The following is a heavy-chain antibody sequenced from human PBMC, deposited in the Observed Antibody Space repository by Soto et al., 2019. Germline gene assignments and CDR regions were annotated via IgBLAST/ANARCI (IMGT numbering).Heavy chain of an antibody. D-gene: IGHD2-8*02. CDR3: TGEVASGY. CDR2: ISRDGGTK. V-gene: IGHV3-30*03. CDR1: GFTVSTYG. J-gene: IGHJ4*02. Sequence: QVQLVESGGGVVQPGRSLRLSCAVSGFTVSTYGMHWVRKAPGKGLEWVAVISRDGGTKYYADSVKGRFIISRDNSRNTLFLEMNSLRSDDMAVYYCTGEVASGYWGQGTLVTVSS.